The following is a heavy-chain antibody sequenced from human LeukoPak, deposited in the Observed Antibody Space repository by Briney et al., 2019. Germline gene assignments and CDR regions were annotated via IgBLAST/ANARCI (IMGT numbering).Heavy chain of an antibody. CDR3: ARQREVQFGELLLGFDY. D-gene: IGHD3-10*01. Sequence: PSETLSLTCAVSGYSISSGYYWGWIRQPPGKGLEWIGSIYHSGSTYYNPSLKSRVTISVDTSKNQFSLKLSSVTAADTAVYYCARQREVQFGELLLGFDYWGQGTLVTVSS. V-gene: IGHV4-38-2*01. CDR2: IYHSGST. CDR1: GYSISSGYY. J-gene: IGHJ4*02.